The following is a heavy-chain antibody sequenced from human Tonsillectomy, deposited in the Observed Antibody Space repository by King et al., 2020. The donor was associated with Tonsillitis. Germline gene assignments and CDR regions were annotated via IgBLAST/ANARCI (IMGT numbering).Heavy chain of an antibody. CDR3: ASDQYGDATGFDY. D-gene: IGHD4-17*01. V-gene: IGHV4-34*01. CDR1: GGSFSGYY. CDR2: INHSGST. Sequence: VQLQQWGAGLLKPSETLSLTCAVYGGSFSGYYWSWIRQPPGKGLEWIGEINHSGSTNYNPSLKSRVTISVDTSKNQFSLKLSSVTAADTAVYYCASDQYGDATGFDYWGQGTLVTVSS. J-gene: IGHJ4*02.